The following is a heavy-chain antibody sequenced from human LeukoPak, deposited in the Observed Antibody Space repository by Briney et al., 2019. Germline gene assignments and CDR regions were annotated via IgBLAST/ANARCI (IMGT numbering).Heavy chain of an antibody. J-gene: IGHJ4*02. CDR1: GGSLSSYY. V-gene: IGHV4-4*09. Sequence: PSETLSLTCTVSGGSLSSYYGSWVRQPPGKGLEWIGYIYTSGSTNYNPSLKSRVTISVDTSKNQFSLKLSSVTAADTAVYYCARHGMATDYWGQGTLVTLSS. D-gene: IGHD5-24*01. CDR3: ARHGMATDY. CDR2: IYTSGST.